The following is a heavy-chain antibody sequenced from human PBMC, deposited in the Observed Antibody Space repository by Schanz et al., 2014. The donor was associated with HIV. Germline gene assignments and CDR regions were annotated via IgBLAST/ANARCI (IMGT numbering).Heavy chain of an antibody. CDR2: ISGGSGST. J-gene: IGHJ4*02. CDR3: ARGGIWEWDQPDFDY. V-gene: IGHV3-NL1*01. D-gene: IGHD2-15*01. CDR1: GFIFSNYG. Sequence: QVHLVESGGGVVQPGRSLRLSCVGSGFIFSNYGIHWVRQAPGKGLEWVSSISGGSGSTFYADSVKGRFTISRVNSKNTLYLQMNSLRAEDTAVYYCARGGIWEWDQPDFDYWGQGTLVTVSS.